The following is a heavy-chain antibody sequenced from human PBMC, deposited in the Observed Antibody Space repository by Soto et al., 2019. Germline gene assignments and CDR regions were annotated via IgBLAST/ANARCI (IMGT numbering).Heavy chain of an antibody. J-gene: IGHJ6*02. CDR3: ARDPAIYSGKFAYGLDV. Sequence: EVQLVESGGGLVQAGGSLRLFCAVSGFTLSSYEMNWVRQAPGKGLEWVSYIGTSGKTIYYADSVRGRLTISRDNAKNSLYRQMNGTRAEDTAVYFCARDPAIYSGKFAYGLDVWGRGTTVTVSS. D-gene: IGHD4-4*01. CDR1: GFTLSSYE. V-gene: IGHV3-48*03. CDR2: IGTSGKTI.